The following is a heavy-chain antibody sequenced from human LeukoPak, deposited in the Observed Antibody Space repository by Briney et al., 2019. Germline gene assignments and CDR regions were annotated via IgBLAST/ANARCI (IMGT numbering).Heavy chain of an antibody. Sequence: GESLKISCKGSGYRFYSQWIGWVRQMPGKGLEWMGIIYPGDSDTRYSPSFEGQVTISADKSINTAYLQWSTLKASDTAMYYCARRFGSSRADIYFDSGGQGTLVTVSS. D-gene: IGHD6-6*01. CDR2: IYPGDSDT. CDR1: GYRFYSQW. CDR3: ARRFGSSRADIYFDS. J-gene: IGHJ4*02. V-gene: IGHV5-51*01.